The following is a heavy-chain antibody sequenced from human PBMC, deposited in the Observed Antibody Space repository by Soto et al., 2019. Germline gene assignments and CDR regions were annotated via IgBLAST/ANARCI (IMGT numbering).Heavy chain of an antibody. CDR2: IYYSGST. D-gene: IGHD2-15*01. Sequence: SETLSLTCTVSGGSISSGGYYWSWIRQHPGKGLEWIEYIYYSGSTYYNPSLKSRVTISVDTSKNQFSLKLSSVTAADTAVYYCARGLGWTFDYWGQGTLVTVSS. CDR1: GGSISSGGYY. V-gene: IGHV4-31*03. CDR3: ARGLGWTFDY. J-gene: IGHJ4*02.